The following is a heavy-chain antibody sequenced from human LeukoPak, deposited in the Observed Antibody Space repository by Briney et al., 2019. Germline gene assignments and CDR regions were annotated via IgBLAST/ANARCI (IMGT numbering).Heavy chain of an antibody. D-gene: IGHD7-27*01. Sequence: GECLKISCKASGYSLTSHWIAWVRQMPGKGLEWMGIIDPSDSDTRYSPSFQGQVTISADKSINTAYLQWSSLKASDTAMYYCAIGAFTAGEVDYWGQGTLVTVSS. CDR2: IDPSDSDT. CDR1: GYSLTSHW. V-gene: IGHV5-51*01. J-gene: IGHJ4*02. CDR3: AIGAFTAGEVDY.